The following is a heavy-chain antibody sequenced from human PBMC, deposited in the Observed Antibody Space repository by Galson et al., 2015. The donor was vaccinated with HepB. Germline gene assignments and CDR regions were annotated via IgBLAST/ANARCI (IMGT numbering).Heavy chain of an antibody. CDR3: ARDGDYCSSTSCYPLYYMDV. Sequence: SVKVSCKASGYTFTSYGISWVRQAPGQGLEWMGWISAYNGNTNYAQKLQGRVTMTTDTSTSTAYMELRSLRSDDTAVYYCARDGDYCSSTSCYPLYYMDVWGKGTTVTVSS. J-gene: IGHJ6*03. D-gene: IGHD2-2*01. CDR1: GYTFTSYG. CDR2: ISAYNGNT. V-gene: IGHV1-18*01.